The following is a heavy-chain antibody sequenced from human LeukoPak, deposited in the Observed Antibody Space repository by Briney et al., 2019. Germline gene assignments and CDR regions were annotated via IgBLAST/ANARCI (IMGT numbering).Heavy chain of an antibody. CDR2: IYYAGST. V-gene: IGHV4-39*07. D-gene: IGHD3-22*01. CDR1: DGSISRSTYY. CDR3: ARGPYYYDSSGYYYRAFDY. J-gene: IGHJ4*02. Sequence: SETLSLTCTVSDGSISRSTYYWGWIRQPPGKGLEWIGSIYYAGSTNYNPSLKSRVTISVDTSKNQFSLKLSSVTAADTAVYYCARGPYYYDSSGYYYRAFDYWGQGTLVTVSS.